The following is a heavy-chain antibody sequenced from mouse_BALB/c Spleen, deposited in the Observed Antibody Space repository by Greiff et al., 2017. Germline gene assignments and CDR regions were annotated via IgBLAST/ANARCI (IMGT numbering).Heavy chain of an antibody. V-gene: IGHV10-1*02. J-gene: IGHJ4*01. D-gene: IGHD2-10*01. CDR2: IRSKSNNYAT. CDR3: VRHQYLSYYGNYEGYAMDY. Sequence: EVKLMESGGGLVQPKGSLKLSCAASGFTFNTYAMNWVRQAPGKGLEWVARIRSKSNNYATYYADSVKDRFTISRDDSQSMLYLQMNNLKTEDTAMYYCVRHQYLSYYGNYEGYAMDYWGQGTSVTVSS. CDR1: GFTFNTYA.